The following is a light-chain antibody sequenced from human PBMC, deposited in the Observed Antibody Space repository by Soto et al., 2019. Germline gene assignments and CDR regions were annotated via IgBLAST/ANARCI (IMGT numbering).Light chain of an antibody. V-gene: IGLV2-8*01. CDR2: EVS. Sequence: QSALTQPPSASGSPGQSVTISCTGTGSDVGAYNYVSWYQHHPGKAPKLMIYEVSKRPSGVPDRFSGSKSGYTASLTVSGLQAEDEADYYCSSYAGSNNLVFGGGTKLTVL. CDR1: GSDVGAYNY. J-gene: IGLJ2*01. CDR3: SSYAGSNNLV.